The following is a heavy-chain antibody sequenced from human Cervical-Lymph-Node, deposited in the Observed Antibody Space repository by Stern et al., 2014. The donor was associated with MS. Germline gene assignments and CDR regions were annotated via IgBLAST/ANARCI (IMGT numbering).Heavy chain of an antibody. D-gene: IGHD2-15*01. V-gene: IGHV3-74*02. CDR1: GFSFSTYY. J-gene: IGHJ6*02. CDR3: TRENMRVVASDV. Sequence: EVQLVEFGGGLVQPGGSLRLSCAASGFSFSTYYMNWVRQAPGKGLVWVSRIHSDGTTNYADSVKGRFTISRDNAKNTVFLQMNSLAVDDTAVYYCTRENMRVVASDVWGQGTAVTVSS. CDR2: IHSDGTT.